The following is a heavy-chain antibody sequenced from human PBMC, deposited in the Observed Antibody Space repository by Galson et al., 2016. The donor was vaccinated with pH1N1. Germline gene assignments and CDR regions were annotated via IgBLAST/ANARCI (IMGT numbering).Heavy chain of an antibody. Sequence: TLSLTCTVSGGSISSGGYYWSWIRQHPGKGLEWIGYIYYTGSTYYNPSLKSRVIISVDTSKNQVSLNLSSVTAADTAVYYCVRAYYDSSPRNRFDPWGQGTLVTVSS. CDR3: VRAYYDSSPRNRFDP. V-gene: IGHV4-31*03. CDR2: IYYTGST. D-gene: IGHD3-22*01. J-gene: IGHJ5*02. CDR1: GGSISSGGYY.